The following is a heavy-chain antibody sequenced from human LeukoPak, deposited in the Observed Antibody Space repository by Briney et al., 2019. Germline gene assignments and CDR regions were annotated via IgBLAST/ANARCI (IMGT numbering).Heavy chain of an antibody. CDR1: GYTFTGYY. CDR3: ARSFGAPHYYDTSGYIDY. CDR2: INPNGGST. Sequence: ASVKVSCKASGYTFTGYYIHWVRQAPGQGLEWMGVINPNGGSTNYAQQFQGRVTVTRDTSTSTVYMDLSSLRSEDTAFYYCARSFGAPHYYDTSGYIDYWGQGTLVTVSS. J-gene: IGHJ4*02. D-gene: IGHD3-22*01. V-gene: IGHV1-46*01.